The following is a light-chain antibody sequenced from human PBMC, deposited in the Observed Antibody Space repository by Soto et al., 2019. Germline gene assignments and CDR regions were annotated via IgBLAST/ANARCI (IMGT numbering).Light chain of an antibody. J-gene: IGKJ1*01. V-gene: IGKV3-15*01. CDR1: QSVSSD. CDR2: GAS. Sequence: EIVMTQSPATLSVSPGERAALSCRASQSVSSDLAWYQQKPGQAPRLLIYGASTRATGIPARFSGSGSGTEFTLTISSLQSEDFALYYCQHYNNWPRTFGQGTKVDIK. CDR3: QHYNNWPRT.